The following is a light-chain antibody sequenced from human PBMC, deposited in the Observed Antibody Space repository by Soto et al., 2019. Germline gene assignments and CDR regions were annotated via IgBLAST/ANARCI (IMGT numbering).Light chain of an antibody. CDR2: GAS. Sequence: VLTQSPVTLSLSPGERATLSCRASQSVTRNYLAWYQQRPGQAPRLLIYGASNRATGIPDRFSGSGSGTDFTLTISRLEPEDFAVYYCQQYGNSLIAFGQGTRLEIK. V-gene: IGKV3-20*01. J-gene: IGKJ5*01. CDR3: QQYGNSLIA. CDR1: QSVTRNY.